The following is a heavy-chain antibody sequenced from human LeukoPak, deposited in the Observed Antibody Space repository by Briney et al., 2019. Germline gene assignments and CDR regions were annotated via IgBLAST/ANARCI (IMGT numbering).Heavy chain of an antibody. D-gene: IGHD5-12*01. J-gene: IGHJ6*03. CDR2: ISGSGGST. V-gene: IGHV3-23*01. CDR3: ARDKKWLRFPGGYYYYYMDV. Sequence: PGGSLRLSCAASGFTFSSYGMSWVRQAPGKGLEWVSAISGSGGSTYYADSVKGRFTISRDNSKNTLYLQMNSLRAEDTAVYYCARDKKWLRFPGGYYYYYMDVWGKGTTVTVSS. CDR1: GFTFSSYG.